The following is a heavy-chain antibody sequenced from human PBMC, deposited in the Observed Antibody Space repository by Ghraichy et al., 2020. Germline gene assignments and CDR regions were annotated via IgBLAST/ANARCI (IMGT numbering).Heavy chain of an antibody. J-gene: IGHJ4*02. D-gene: IGHD1-1*01. CDR1: GFSFINYA. CDR3: VKGWNGDY. V-gene: IGHV3-64D*06. CDR2: ISNNGFGT. Sequence: ESLNISCSASGFSFINYAMHWVRQAPGKGLEYVSAISNNGFGTYYADSVKGRFTISRDNSKNTLYLQVSSLRAEDTALYYCVKGWNGDYWGQGTLVTVSS.